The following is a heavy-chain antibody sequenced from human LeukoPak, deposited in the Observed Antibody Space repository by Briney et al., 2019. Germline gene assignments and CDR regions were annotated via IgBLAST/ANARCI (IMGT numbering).Heavy chain of an antibody. CDR1: GYTFTKYY. CDR3: ARVRNWNYPFDY. J-gene: IGHJ4*02. V-gene: IGHV1-8*03. Sequence: ASVKVSCKASGYTFTKYYVHWVRQAPGQGLEWMGWMNPNSGNTGYAQKFQGRATITRNTSISTAYMELSSLRSEDTAVYYCARVRNWNYPFDYWGQGTLVTVSS. CDR2: MNPNSGNT. D-gene: IGHD1-7*01.